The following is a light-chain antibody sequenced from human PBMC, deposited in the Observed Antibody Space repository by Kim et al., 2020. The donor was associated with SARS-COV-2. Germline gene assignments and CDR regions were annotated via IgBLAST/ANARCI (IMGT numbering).Light chain of an antibody. V-gene: IGKV1-5*01. CDR1: QSISSW. CDR3: QQYNSYSWT. CDR2: DAS. Sequence: GDRVTITCRASQSISSWLAWYQQKPGKAPKLLIYDASSLESGVPTRFSGSGSGTEFTLTISSLQPDDFATYYCQQYNSYSWTFGQGTKVDIK. J-gene: IGKJ1*01.